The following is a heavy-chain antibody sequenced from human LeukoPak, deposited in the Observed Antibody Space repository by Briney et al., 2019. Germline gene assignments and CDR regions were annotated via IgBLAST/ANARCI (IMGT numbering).Heavy chain of an antibody. D-gene: IGHD6-13*01. CDR2: FDPEDGET. Sequence: ASVKVSCKVSGYTLTELSMHWVRQAPGKGLEWMGGFDPEDGETIYAQKFQGRVTMTEGTSTDTAYMELSSLRSVDTAVYYCATATGKIAAATYDAFDIWGQGTMVTVSS. CDR3: ATATGKIAAATYDAFDI. J-gene: IGHJ3*02. CDR1: GYTLTELS. V-gene: IGHV1-24*01.